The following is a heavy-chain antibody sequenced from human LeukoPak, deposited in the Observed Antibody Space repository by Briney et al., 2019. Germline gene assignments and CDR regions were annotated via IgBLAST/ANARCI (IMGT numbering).Heavy chain of an antibody. J-gene: IGHJ3*02. Sequence: GGSLRLSCAASGFTFSSYGMHWVRQAPGKGLEWVAVIWFDGSNKYYADSVKGRFTISRDNSKNTLYLQMNSLRAEDTAVYYCATGGASVFLDAFDIWGQGTMVTVSS. D-gene: IGHD4-23*01. CDR1: GFTFSSYG. CDR2: IWFDGSNK. V-gene: IGHV3-30*02. CDR3: ATGGASVFLDAFDI.